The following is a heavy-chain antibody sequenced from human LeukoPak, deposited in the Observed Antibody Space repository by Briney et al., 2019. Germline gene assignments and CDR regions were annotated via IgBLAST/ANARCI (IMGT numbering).Heavy chain of an antibody. CDR2: ISGSGGGT. V-gene: IGHV3-23*01. J-gene: IGHJ4*02. Sequence: PGGSLRLSCAASGVTFRIYAMRWVRQAPGKGLEWVSTISGSGGGTYYADSVKGRFTISRDNSKNTLYLQMNSLRAEDTAVYYCAKPAYCGGDCSTFYFDYWGQGALVTVSS. CDR3: AKPAYCGGDCSTFYFDY. D-gene: IGHD2-21*02. CDR1: GVTFRIYA.